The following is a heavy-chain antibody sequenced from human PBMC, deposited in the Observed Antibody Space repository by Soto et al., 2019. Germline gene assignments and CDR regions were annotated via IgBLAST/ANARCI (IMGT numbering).Heavy chain of an antibody. D-gene: IGHD6-19*01. V-gene: IGHV3-66*01. CDR3: AREEIAVAGTVFDY. J-gene: IGHJ4*02. Sequence: PGGSLRLSCAASGFTVSSNYMSWVRQALGKGLEWISIIYSAGNTYYADSVKGRFTISRDNAKNSLYLQMNSLRDEDTAVYYCAREEIAVAGTVFDYWGQGTLVTVSS. CDR2: IYSAGNT. CDR1: GFTVSSNY.